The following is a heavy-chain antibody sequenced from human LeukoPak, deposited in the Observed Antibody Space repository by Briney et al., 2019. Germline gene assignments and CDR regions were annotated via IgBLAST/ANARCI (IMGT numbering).Heavy chain of an antibody. CDR2: LHGSATI. CDR3: AREARLASAAGLDV. CDR1: GGSISGYY. V-gene: IGHV4-4*07. J-gene: IGHJ6*02. D-gene: IGHD5-12*01. Sequence: SETLSLTCNVLGGSISGYYWSWIRQPAGKGLGWIGRLHGSATIKYNPSIRSRLSLSGDTSKNQFSLKLSSVTAADTAVYYCAREARLASAAGLDVWGQGTMVTVS.